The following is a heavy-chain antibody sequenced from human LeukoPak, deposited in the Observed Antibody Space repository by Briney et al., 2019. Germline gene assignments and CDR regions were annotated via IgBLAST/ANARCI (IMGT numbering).Heavy chain of an antibody. CDR2: IYYSGST. J-gene: IGHJ4*02. V-gene: IGHV4-59*08. CDR3: ARSPAAGTFIFDY. D-gene: IGHD6-13*01. Sequence: SETLSLTCTVFGGSISSYYWSWIRQPPGKGLEWIGYIYYSGSTNYNPSLKSRVTISVDTSKNQFSLKLSSVTAADTAVYYCARSPAAGTFIFDYWGQGTLVTVSS. CDR1: GGSISSYY.